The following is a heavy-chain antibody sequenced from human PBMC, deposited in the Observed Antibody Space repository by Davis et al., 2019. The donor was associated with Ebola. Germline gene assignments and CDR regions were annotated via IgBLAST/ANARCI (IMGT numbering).Heavy chain of an antibody. D-gene: IGHD3-3*02. CDR2: ISYDGGNK. CDR3: AKSPAAHPSHFISDN. J-gene: IGHJ4*02. CDR1: GFTFSSSG. Sequence: GESLKISCAVSGFTFSSSGMHWVRQAPGKGLEWVAAISYDGGNKYYADSVQGRFTISRDNSKNTLYLQMNSLRVEDTAVYYCAKSPAAHPSHFISDNWGQGTLVTVSS. V-gene: IGHV3-30*18.